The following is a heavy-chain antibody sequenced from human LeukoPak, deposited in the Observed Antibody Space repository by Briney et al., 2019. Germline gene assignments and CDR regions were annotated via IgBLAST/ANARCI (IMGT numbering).Heavy chain of an antibody. CDR3: AREYDILTGYYIQAMGAFDI. CDR2: ISSSSSYI. D-gene: IGHD3-9*01. J-gene: IGHJ3*02. V-gene: IGHV3-21*01. Sequence: GGSLRLSCAASGFTFSSYSMNWVRQAPGKGLEWVSSISSSSSYIYYAGSVKGRFTISRDNAKNSLYLQMNSLRAEDTAVYYCAREYDILTGYYIQAMGAFDIWGQGTMVTVSS. CDR1: GFTFSSYS.